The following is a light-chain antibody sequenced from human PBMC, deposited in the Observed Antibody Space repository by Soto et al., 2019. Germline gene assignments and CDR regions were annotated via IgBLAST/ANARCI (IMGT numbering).Light chain of an antibody. Sequence: EIVMTQSPSTLSVSPGERATLSCRASQSISRNLAWYQQKPGQTPRLLIYGASTRAAGIPARFSGSGSGTEFTLTISSLQSEDFAVYYCQQYGSSLITFGQGTRLEIK. V-gene: IGKV3-15*01. CDR3: QQYGSSLIT. CDR1: QSISRN. J-gene: IGKJ5*01. CDR2: GAS.